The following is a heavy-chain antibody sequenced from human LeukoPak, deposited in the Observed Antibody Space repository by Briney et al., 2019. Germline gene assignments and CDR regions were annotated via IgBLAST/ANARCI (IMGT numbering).Heavy chain of an antibody. V-gene: IGHV3-33*01. CDR3: ARGEARLRRVIRTDY. CDR1: GFTFSSYG. D-gene: IGHD3-16*02. Sequence: TGGSLRLSCAASGFTFSSYGMHWVRQAPGKGLEWVAVIWYDGSNKYYADSVKGRFTISRDNSKNTLYLQMNSLRAEDTAVYYCARGEARLRRVIRTDYWGQGTLVTVSS. CDR2: IWYDGSNK. J-gene: IGHJ4*02.